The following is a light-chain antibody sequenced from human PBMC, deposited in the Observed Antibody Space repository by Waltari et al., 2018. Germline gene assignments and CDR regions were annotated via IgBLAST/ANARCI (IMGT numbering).Light chain of an antibody. CDR1: GSNTGPNT. CDR2: NNN. J-gene: IGLJ7*01. V-gene: IGLV1-44*01. Sequence: SVLTQPPSASGTPGQRVTISCSRRGSNTGPNTMTWYQQLPRTAPKLLIYNNNERPSGVPDRFSGSKSGTSASLAISGLQSEDEATYYCATWDDRLNGPVFGGGTQLTVL. CDR3: ATWDDRLNGPV.